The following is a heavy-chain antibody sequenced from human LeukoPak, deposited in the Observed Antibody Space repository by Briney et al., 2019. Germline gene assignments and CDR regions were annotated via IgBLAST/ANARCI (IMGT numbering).Heavy chain of an antibody. J-gene: IGHJ4*02. CDR1: GFTFSSYA. CDR2: ITGSAGST. V-gene: IGHV3-23*01. D-gene: IGHD1-26*01. CDR3: AKRYSGSSGLYNFDY. Sequence: GGSLRLSCAASGFTFSSYAMTWVRQAPGKGLEGVSSITGSAGSTYYADSVKGRFTISRDNSKNTLYLQMNSLRAEDMAVYYCAKRYSGSSGLYNFDYWGQGTLVTVSS.